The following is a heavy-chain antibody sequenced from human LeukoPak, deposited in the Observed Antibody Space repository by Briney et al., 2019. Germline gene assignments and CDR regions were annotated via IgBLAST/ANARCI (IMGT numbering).Heavy chain of an antibody. D-gene: IGHD3-22*01. V-gene: IGHV4-4*07. J-gene: IGHJ6*03. CDR2: IHGSGIT. CDR1: GGSIISNY. CDR3: ARLKFYDSTGYSPGYYMDV. Sequence: ASEALSLTCTVSGGSIISNYWSWIRQSAGTGLEWIGRIHGSGITDYNPSLKSRVTMSLDTSRKQFSLRLTSVTAADTAVYYCARLKFYDSTGYSPGYYMDVWGKGTTVSVFS.